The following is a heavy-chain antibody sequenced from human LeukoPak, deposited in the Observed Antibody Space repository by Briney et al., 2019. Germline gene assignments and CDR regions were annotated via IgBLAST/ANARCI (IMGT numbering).Heavy chain of an antibody. Sequence: GRSLTLSRAASGLTFSSYAMHCARLPPGKGLESEAFISHDGSNTYYADSVEGRFTISRDNFNNTLYLQMDSLRAEDTALYYCARGSRAIVSTKFARGRYMDVWRKGRTVGVS. D-gene: IGHD5/OR15-5a*01. CDR2: ISHDGSNT. V-gene: IGHV3-30*04. CDR1: GLTFSSYA. J-gene: IGHJ6*03. CDR3: ARGSRAIVSTKFARGRYMDV.